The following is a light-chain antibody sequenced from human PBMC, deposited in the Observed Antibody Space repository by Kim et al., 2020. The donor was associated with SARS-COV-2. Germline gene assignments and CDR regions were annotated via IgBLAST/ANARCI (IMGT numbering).Light chain of an antibody. V-gene: IGLV1-40*01. CDR1: GSNLGAGFD. Sequence: GVTVSCTGSGSNLGAGFDVHWYQQLPGAAPKLLIYHNAKRPSGVPDRFSGSKSGTAASLAITGLLAEDEADYYCQSYDTALSAVVFGGGTQLTVL. CDR3: QSYDTALSAVV. J-gene: IGLJ2*01. CDR2: HNA.